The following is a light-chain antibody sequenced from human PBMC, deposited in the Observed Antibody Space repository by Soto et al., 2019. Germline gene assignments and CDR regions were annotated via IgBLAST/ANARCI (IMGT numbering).Light chain of an antibody. V-gene: IGLV2-14*01. Sequence: QSALTQPASVSGSPGQSITISCTGTSSDVGRYNYVSWYQHHPGRAPKLIISEVTNRPSGISNRFSGSKSGNTASLTISGLQAEDEADYYCSSYAIASTPIYVFGNGTKVT. CDR1: SSDVGRYNY. CDR3: SSYAIASTPIYV. CDR2: EVT. J-gene: IGLJ1*01.